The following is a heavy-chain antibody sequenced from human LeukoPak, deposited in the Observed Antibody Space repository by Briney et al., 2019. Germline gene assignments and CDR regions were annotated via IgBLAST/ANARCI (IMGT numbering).Heavy chain of an antibody. CDR2: ISSSRSFI. Sequence: ETLSLTCTVSGGSISSGGYYWSWVRQAPGKGLEWVSSISSSRSFIYYADSVKGRFTISRDNSNNTLYLQMNSLRAEDTAVYYCAKDSRIGQLVAGWGQGTLVTVSS. J-gene: IGHJ4*02. D-gene: IGHD6-6*01. CDR3: AKDSRIGQLVAG. V-gene: IGHV3-21*04. CDR1: GGSISSGGYY.